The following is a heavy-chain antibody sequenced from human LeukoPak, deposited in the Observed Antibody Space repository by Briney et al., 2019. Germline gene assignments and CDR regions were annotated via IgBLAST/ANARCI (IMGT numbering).Heavy chain of an antibody. Sequence: ASVKVSCKASGYTFTTYNIHWVRQAPGQGLEWMGWITPNSGGTNYAQKFQGRVTMTRDTSISTAYMELSRLRSDDTAAYSCARGIIGYYFDYWGQGTLVTVSS. CDR2: ITPNSGGT. CDR3: ARGIIGYYFDY. D-gene: IGHD2-15*01. CDR1: GYTFTTYN. V-gene: IGHV1-2*02. J-gene: IGHJ4*02.